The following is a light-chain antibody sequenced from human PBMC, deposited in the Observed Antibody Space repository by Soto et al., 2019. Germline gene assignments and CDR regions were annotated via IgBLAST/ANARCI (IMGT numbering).Light chain of an antibody. CDR2: LGS. J-gene: IGKJ4*01. V-gene: IGKV2-28*01. CDR1: RDLLHSNGYNY. Sequence: EIVLTQSPLSLPVTPGEPASISCRSSRDLLHSNGYNYLDWYLQKPVQSPQLLIYLGSSRASGVPDRFSGSGSVTDFTLTISRVEAEDVGIYFCAQWLATPYPFGGGNKVAIK. CDR3: AQWLATPYP.